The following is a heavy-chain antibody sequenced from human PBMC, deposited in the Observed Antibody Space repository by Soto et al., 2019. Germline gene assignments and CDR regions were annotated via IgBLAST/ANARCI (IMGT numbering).Heavy chain of an antibody. J-gene: IGHJ6*02. CDR3: AKKGYCTGGSCYSYAMDV. CDR2: LSGSGGST. Sequence: PGGSLRLSCAASGFTFSSYAMSWVRQAPGKGLEWVSALSGSGGSTYYADSVKGRFTIFTDNAKNTLFLQMNSLRAEDTAVYYCAKKGYCTGGSCYSYAMDVWGQGTSVTVSS. V-gene: IGHV3-23*01. D-gene: IGHD2-15*01. CDR1: GFTFSSYA.